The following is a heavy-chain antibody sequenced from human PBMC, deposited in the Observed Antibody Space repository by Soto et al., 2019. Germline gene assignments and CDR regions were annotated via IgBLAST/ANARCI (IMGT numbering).Heavy chain of an antibody. CDR2: IKQDGREK. Sequence: EVQLVESGGGLVQPGGSLRLSCAASGFTFSTYWMGWVRRAPGKGLERVANIKQDGREKYYVDSVKGRFTISRDNAKNSLYLQMNSLRAEDTAVYYCARWDWGGYYCDYWGQGTLVTVSS. CDR1: GFTFSTYW. V-gene: IGHV3-7*01. CDR3: ARWDWGGYYCDY. D-gene: IGHD7-27*01. J-gene: IGHJ4*02.